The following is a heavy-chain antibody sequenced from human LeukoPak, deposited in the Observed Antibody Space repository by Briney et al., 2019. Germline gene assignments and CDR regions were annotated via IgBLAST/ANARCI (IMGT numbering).Heavy chain of an antibody. V-gene: IGHV3-30*18. Sequence: GRSLRLSCAASGFTFSSYGMHWVRQAPGKGLEWVAVISYDGSNKYYADSVKGRFTISRDNSKNTLYLQMNSLRAEDTAVYYCAKDVLWLAPYYYYGMDVWGQGTTVTVSS. CDR2: ISYDGSNK. J-gene: IGHJ6*02. CDR1: GFTFSSYG. D-gene: IGHD5-18*01. CDR3: AKDVLWLAPYYYYGMDV.